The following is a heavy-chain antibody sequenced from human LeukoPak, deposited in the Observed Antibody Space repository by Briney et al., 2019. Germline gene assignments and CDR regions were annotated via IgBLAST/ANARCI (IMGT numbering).Heavy chain of an antibody. V-gene: IGHV3-23*01. CDR1: GFTFTSYA. Sequence: PGGSLRLSCAASGFTFTSYAMNWVRQAPGKGLEWVSTISGSGSSTYYVDSVKGRFTISRDNSKNTLYLQMNSLRVEDTAVYYCAKDLVTLTRGPDWGQGTLVTVSS. CDR3: AKDLVTLTRGPD. CDR2: ISGSGSST. J-gene: IGHJ4*02. D-gene: IGHD4-17*01.